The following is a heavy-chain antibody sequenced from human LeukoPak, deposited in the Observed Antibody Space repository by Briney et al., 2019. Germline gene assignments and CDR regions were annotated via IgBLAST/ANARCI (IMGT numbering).Heavy chain of an antibody. CDR1: GFTFSSYG. CDR2: ISGSGGST. V-gene: IGHV3-23*01. D-gene: IGHD3-10*01. Sequence: GGSLRLSCAASGFTFSSYGMSWVRQAPGKGLEWVSAISGSGGSTYYADSVKGRFTISRDNSKNTLYLQMNSLRAEDAAVYYCAKVGIDGSGPFDHWGQGTLVTVSS. CDR3: AKVGIDGSGPFDH. J-gene: IGHJ4*02.